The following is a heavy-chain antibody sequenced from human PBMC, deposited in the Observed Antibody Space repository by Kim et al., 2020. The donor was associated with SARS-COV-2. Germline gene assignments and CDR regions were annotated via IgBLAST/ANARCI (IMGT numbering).Heavy chain of an antibody. V-gene: IGHV1-69*04. Sequence: SVKVSCKASGGTFSSYAISWVRQAPGQGLEWMGRIIPILGIANYAQKFQGRVTITADKSTSTAYMELSSLRSEDTAVYYCARVKVVPAAPFDPWGQGTLVTVSS. CDR3: ARVKVVPAAPFDP. D-gene: IGHD2-2*01. CDR2: IIPILGIA. CDR1: GGTFSSYA. J-gene: IGHJ5*02.